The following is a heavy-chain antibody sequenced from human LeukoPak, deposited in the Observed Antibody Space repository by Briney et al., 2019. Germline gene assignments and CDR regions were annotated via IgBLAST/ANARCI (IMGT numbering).Heavy chain of an antibody. CDR1: GFTFSSYW. D-gene: IGHD5-12*01. CDR2: IYSGGST. Sequence: PGGSLRLSCAASGFTFSSYWMSWVRQAPGKGLEWVSVIYSGGSTYYADSVKGRFTISRDNSKNTLYLQMNSLRAEDTAVYYCARIGGYDFGFDPWGQGTLVTVSS. CDR3: ARIGGYDFGFDP. V-gene: IGHV3-66*01. J-gene: IGHJ5*02.